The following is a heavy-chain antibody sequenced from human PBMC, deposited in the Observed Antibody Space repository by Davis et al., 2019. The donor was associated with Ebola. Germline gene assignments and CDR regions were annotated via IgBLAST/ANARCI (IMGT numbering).Heavy chain of an antibody. CDR1: GGSISSYY. Sequence: PSETLSLTCTVSGGSISSYYWSWIRQPPGKGLEWIGYIYYSGSTNYNPSLKSRVTISVDTSKNQFSLKLSSVTAADTAVYYCARAGGFLGPGNWFDPWGQGTLVTVSS. J-gene: IGHJ5*02. V-gene: IGHV4-59*01. D-gene: IGHD3-16*01. CDR3: ARAGGFLGPGNWFDP. CDR2: IYYSGST.